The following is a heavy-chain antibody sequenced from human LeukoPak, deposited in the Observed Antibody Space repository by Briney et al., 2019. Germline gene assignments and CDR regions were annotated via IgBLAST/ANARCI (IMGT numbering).Heavy chain of an antibody. CDR1: GGSFSGYY. CDR3: ASHADSSGYYYLIS. D-gene: IGHD3-22*01. Sequence: SETLSLTCAVYGGSFSGYYWSWIRQPPGKGLEWIGEINHSGSTNYNPSLKSRVTISVDTSKNQFSLKLSSVTAVDTAVYYCASHADSSGYYYLISWGQGTLVTVSS. J-gene: IGHJ4*02. CDR2: INHSGST. V-gene: IGHV4-34*01.